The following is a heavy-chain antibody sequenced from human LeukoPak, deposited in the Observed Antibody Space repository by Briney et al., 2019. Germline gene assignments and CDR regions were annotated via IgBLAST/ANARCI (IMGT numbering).Heavy chain of an antibody. CDR1: GGTFSSYT. CDR3: ARENSGSYYAD. D-gene: IGHD1-26*01. J-gene: IGHJ4*02. V-gene: IGHV1-69*02. CDR2: IIPILGIA. Sequence: ASVKVSCKTSGGTFSSYTISWVRQAPGQGLEWMGRIIPILGIANYAQKFQGRVTITADKSTSTAYMELSSLRSEDTAVYYCARENSGSYYADWGQGALVTVSS.